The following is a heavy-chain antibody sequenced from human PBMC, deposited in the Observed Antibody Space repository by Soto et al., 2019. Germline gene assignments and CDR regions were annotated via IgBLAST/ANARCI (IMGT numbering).Heavy chain of an antibody. CDR2: INPNSGGT. D-gene: IGHD2-15*01. V-gene: IGHV1-2*02. CDR3: ARACSAGSCYVGAFDI. J-gene: IGHJ3*02. CDR1: GYTFTGYY. Sequence: QVQLVQSGAEVKKPGASVKVSCKASGYTFTGYYMHWVRQAPGQGLEWMGWINPNSGGTNYAQKFQGRVTMTRDTSINTAYMELSRLRSDDTAVYYCARACSAGSCYVGAFDIWGQGTMVPVSS.